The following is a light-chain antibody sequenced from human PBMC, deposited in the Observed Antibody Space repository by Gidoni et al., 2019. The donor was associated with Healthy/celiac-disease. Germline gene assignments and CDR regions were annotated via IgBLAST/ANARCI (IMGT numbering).Light chain of an antibody. CDR3: AAWDDSLSGGV. Sequence: QSVLPQPPSASGTPGQRVTISCSGSSSNIGSNYVYWYQQLPGTAPKLLIYSNNQRPSGVPDRFSGSKSGTSASLAISGLRSEDEADYYCAAWDDSLSGGVFGTGTKVTVL. V-gene: IGLV1-47*02. CDR2: SNN. J-gene: IGLJ1*01. CDR1: SSNIGSNY.